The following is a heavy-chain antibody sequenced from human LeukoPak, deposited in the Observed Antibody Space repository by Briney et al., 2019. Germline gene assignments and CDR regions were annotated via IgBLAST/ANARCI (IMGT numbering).Heavy chain of an antibody. Sequence: GASVKVSCKASGYTFTSYDVNWVRQATGQGLEWMGWMNPISGDTGYALKFQGRVTMSRNTSISTAYMELGSLRSEDTAVYYCARVPCRGERFDPWGQGTLVTVSS. J-gene: IGHJ5*02. D-gene: IGHD3-10*01. V-gene: IGHV1-8*01. CDR2: MNPISGDT. CDR1: GYTFTSYD. CDR3: ARVPCRGERFDP.